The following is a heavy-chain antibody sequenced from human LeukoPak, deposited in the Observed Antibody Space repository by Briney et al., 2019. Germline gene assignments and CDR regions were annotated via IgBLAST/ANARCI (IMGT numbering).Heavy chain of an antibody. CDR2: ISSSGSTI. Sequence: GGSLRLSCAASGFTVSSNYMSWVRQAPGKGLEWVSYISSSGSTIYYADSVKGRFTISRDNAKNSLYLQMNSLRAEDTAVYYCARDLPPDYYDSSGYFDYWGQGTLVTVSS. CDR3: ARDLPPDYYDSSGYFDY. CDR1: GFTVSSNY. V-gene: IGHV3-11*04. D-gene: IGHD3-22*01. J-gene: IGHJ4*02.